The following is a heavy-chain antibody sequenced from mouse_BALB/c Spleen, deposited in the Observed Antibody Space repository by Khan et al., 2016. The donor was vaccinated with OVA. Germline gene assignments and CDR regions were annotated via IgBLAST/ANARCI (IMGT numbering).Heavy chain of an antibody. CDR2: ISSDSNTI. J-gene: IGHJ2*01. CDR3: ARTGYYYFDY. D-gene: IGHD2-3*01. V-gene: IGHV5-17*02. CDR1: GFTFSGFG. Sequence: EVELVESGGGLVQTGGSRKLSCAASGFTFSGFGMHWVRQAPEKGLEWVAYISSDSNTIYYAATVKGRFTISRDNSKKTIFLQMTSLRSEDTAMYYCARTGYYYFDYWGQGTTLTVSS.